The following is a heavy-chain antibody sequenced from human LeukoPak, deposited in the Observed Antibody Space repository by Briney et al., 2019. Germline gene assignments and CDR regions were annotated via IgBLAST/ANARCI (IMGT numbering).Heavy chain of an antibody. J-gene: IGHJ4*02. V-gene: IGHV1-2*02. CDR1: GYTFTDYF. CDR3: ARDIRPRVESFDF. Sequence: ASVKVSFKSSGYTFTDYFLHWVRQAPGQGLEWMGWIGPNNGVTNYAQKFQGKVTMTRDTSINTAYMELSSLRSDDTAVYYCARDIRPRVESFDFWGQGTLVTVSS. D-gene: IGHD3-3*01. CDR2: IGPNNGVT.